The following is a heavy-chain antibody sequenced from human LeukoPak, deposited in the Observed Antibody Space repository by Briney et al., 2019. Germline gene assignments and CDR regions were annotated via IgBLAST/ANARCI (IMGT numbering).Heavy chain of an antibody. D-gene: IGHD6-13*01. CDR2: IYYSGST. CDR3: ARDPGRYSSSWSTARYYFDY. V-gene: IGHV4-59*01. Sequence: ETLSLTCTVSGGSISSYYWSWIRQPPGKGLEWIGYIYYSGSTNYNPSLKSRVTISVDTSKSQFSLKPSSVTAADTAVYYCARDPGRYSSSWSTARYYFDYWGQGTLVTVSS. CDR1: GGSISSYY. J-gene: IGHJ4*02.